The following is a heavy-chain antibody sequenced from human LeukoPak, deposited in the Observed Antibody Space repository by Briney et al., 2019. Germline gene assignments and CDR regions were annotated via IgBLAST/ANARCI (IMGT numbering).Heavy chain of an antibody. Sequence: PGGSLRLSCAASGFTFSTYAMHWVRQAPGKGLEWVAVISYDGSNTYYADSVRGRFTISRDNSRNTLYLRMNSLRADDTAVYYCAGGLHSGNYFDYLWGQGTLVTVSS. D-gene: IGHD1-26*01. CDR3: AGGLHSGNYFDYL. CDR1: GFTFSTYA. CDR2: ISYDGSNT. J-gene: IGHJ4*02. V-gene: IGHV3-30-3*01.